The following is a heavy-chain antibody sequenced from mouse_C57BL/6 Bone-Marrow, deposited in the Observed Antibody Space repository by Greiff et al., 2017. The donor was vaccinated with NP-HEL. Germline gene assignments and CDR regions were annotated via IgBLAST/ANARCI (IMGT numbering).Heavy chain of an antibody. V-gene: IGHV1-7*01. CDR3: AKDGLYYYGSSYDWFAY. J-gene: IGHJ3*01. CDR1: GYTFTSYW. CDR2: INPSSGYT. D-gene: IGHD1-1*01. Sequence: QVHVKQSGAELAKPGASVKLSCKASGYTFTSYWMHWVKQRPGQGLEWIGYINPSSGYTKYNQKFKDKATLTADKSSSTAYMQLSSLTYEDSAVYYCAKDGLYYYGSSYDWFAYWGQGTLVTVSA.